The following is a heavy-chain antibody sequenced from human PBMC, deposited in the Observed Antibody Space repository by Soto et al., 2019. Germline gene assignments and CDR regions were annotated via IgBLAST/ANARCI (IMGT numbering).Heavy chain of an antibody. CDR1: GGTFSSYA. Sequence: GASVKVSCXASGGTFSSYAISWVRQAPGQGLEWMGGIIPIFGTANYAQKFQGRVTITADESTSTAYMELSSLRSEDTAVYYCARPDYGGNWFDPWGQGTLVTVSS. V-gene: IGHV1-69*13. J-gene: IGHJ5*02. CDR2: IIPIFGTA. CDR3: ARPDYGGNWFDP. D-gene: IGHD4-17*01.